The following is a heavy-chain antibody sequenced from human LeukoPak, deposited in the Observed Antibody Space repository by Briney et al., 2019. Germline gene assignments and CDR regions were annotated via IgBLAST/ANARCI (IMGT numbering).Heavy chain of an antibody. CDR1: GFTVSSYF. CDR3: ARGGSSGNDYSSFDI. V-gene: IGHV3-53*04. D-gene: IGHD5-12*01. Sequence: GGSLRLSCAASGFTVSSYFMSWVRQAPGQGLDWVSVIHRGGSTLYADSVKGRFTISRHNSKNTLYLQVNSLRAEDTAVYFCARGGSSGNDYSSFDIWGQGTMVTVSS. CDR2: IHRGGST. J-gene: IGHJ3*02.